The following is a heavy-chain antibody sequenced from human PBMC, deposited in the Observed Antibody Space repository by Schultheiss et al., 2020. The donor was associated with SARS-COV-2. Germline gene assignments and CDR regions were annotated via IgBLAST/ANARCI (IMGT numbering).Heavy chain of an antibody. D-gene: IGHD2/OR15-2a*01. CDR1: GFTFSSYH. J-gene: IGHJ4*02. CDR3: VRHQNWAWDS. CDR2: IGDTSTI. V-gene: IGHV3-48*04. Sequence: GGSLRLSCAASGFTFSSYHMNWVRQAPGKGLEWVSYIGDTSTIYYAVSVKGRFTVSRDNSKNSLFLQMNNLRAEDTAIYYCVRHQNWAWDSWGQGTLVTVSS.